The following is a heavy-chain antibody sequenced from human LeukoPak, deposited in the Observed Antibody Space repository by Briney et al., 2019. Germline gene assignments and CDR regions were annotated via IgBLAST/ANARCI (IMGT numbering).Heavy chain of an antibody. CDR3: TTGRYSSSWYED. J-gene: IGHJ4*02. D-gene: IGHD6-13*01. CDR1: GFTFSNAW. CDR2: IKSKTDGGTT. V-gene: IGHV3-15*01. Sequence: GGSLRLSCAASGFTFSNAWMSWVRQAPGKGLEWVARIKSKTDGGTTDYAAPVKGRFTISRDDSKNTLYLQMNSLKTEDTAVYYCTTGRYSSSWYEDWGQGTLVTVSS.